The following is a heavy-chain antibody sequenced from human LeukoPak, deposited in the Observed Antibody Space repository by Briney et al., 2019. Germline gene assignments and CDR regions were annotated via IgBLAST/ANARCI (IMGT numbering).Heavy chain of an antibody. D-gene: IGHD6-19*01. CDR2: ISYDGXNK. J-gene: IGHJ4*02. V-gene: IGHV3-30-3*01. CDR1: GFTFSSYA. Sequence: GRSLRLSCAASGFTFSSYAMHWVRQAPGQGLXWVAVISYDGXNKYYADSXKGRFTISRDNSKNTLYLQMNSLRAEDTAVYYCARGQWLADLDYWGQGTLVTVSS. CDR3: ARGQWLADLDY.